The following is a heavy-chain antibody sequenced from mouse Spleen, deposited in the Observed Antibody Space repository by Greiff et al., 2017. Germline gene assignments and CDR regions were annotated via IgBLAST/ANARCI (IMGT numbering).Heavy chain of an antibody. D-gene: IGHD1-2*01. Sequence: VQLQQPGAELVKPGASVKLSCKASGYTFTSYWMHWVKQRPGQGLEWIGMIHPNSGSTNYNEKFKSKATLTVDKSSSTAYMQLSSLTSEDSAVYYCARGSLLRLHYAMDYWGQGTTLTVSS. V-gene: IGHV1-64*01. CDR1: GYTFTSYW. CDR2: IHPNSGST. CDR3: ARGSLLRLHYAMDY. J-gene: IGHJ2*01.